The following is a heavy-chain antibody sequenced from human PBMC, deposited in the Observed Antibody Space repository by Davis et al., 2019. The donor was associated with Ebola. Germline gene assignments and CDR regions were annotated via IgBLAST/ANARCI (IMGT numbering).Heavy chain of an antibody. V-gene: IGHV3-21*04. CDR1: GFTFSSYS. J-gene: IGHJ6*04. CDR3: ARDRYDFWSGYYARYGMDV. Sequence: PGGSLRLSCAASGFTFSSYSMNWVRQAPGKGLEWVSSISSSSSYIYYADSVKGRFTISRDNSKNTLYLQMNSLRAEDTAVYYCARDRYDFWSGYYARYGMDVWGKGTTVTVSS. CDR2: ISSSSSYI. D-gene: IGHD3-3*01.